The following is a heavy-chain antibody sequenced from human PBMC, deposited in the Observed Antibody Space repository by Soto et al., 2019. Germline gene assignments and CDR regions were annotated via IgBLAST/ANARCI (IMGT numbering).Heavy chain of an antibody. CDR3: AGLSPYSSSSVDY. J-gene: IGHJ4*02. CDR1: GGSVSSGSYY. D-gene: IGHD6-6*01. Sequence: SETLSLTCTVSGGSVSSGSYYWSWIRQPPGKGLEWIGYIYYSGSTNYNPSLKSRVTISVDTSKNQFSLKLSSVTAADTAVYYCAGLSPYSSSSVDYWGQGTLVTVSS. CDR2: IYYSGST. V-gene: IGHV4-61*01.